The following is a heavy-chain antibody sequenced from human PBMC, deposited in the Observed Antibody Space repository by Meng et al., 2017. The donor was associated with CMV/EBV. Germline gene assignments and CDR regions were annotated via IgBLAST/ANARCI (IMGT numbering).Heavy chain of an antibody. CDR1: GGSISSYY. CDR2: IYYSGST. V-gene: IGHV4-59*01. J-gene: IGHJ6*02. D-gene: IGHD1-1*01. CDR3: ARELEPSYGMDV. Sequence: GSLRLSCTVSGGSISSYYWSWIRQPPGKGLEWIGYIYYSGSTNYNPSLKSRVTISVDTSKNQFSLKLSSVTAADTAVYYCARELEPSYGMDVWGQGITVTVSS.